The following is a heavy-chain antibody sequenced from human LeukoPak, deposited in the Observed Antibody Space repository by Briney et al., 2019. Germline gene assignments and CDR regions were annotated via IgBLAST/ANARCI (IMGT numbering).Heavy chain of an antibody. D-gene: IGHD1-14*01. J-gene: IGHJ4*02. V-gene: IGHV4-4*07. Sequence: SETLSLTCTVSGASITTDSWSWIRQPAGKGLEWIGRVYTSGTTSYNPSLKSRVTMSVDTSKSQFSLKLTSLTAADTAVYYCAKLITPGQTSFDFWGQGTLVTVSS. CDR3: AKLITPGQTSFDF. CDR2: VYTSGTT. CDR1: GASITTDS.